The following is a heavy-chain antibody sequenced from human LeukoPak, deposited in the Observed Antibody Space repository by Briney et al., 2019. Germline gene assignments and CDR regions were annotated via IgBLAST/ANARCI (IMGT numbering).Heavy chain of an antibody. Sequence: SETLSLTCTVSAGSIDNHYWSWIRQSPEKGLEWIAYIYYTGTTYYNPSLKSRVTISVGTSNNYFSLNMTSVTAADTAVYYCARGPNYYNSYDAWGEGTLVTVSS. CDR2: IYYTGTT. CDR3: ARGPNYYNSYDA. D-gene: IGHD3-10*01. J-gene: IGHJ5*02. CDR1: AGSIDNHY. V-gene: IGHV4-59*11.